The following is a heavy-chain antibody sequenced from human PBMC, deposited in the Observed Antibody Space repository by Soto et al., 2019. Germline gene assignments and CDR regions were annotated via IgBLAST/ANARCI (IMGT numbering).Heavy chain of an antibody. CDR3: ARDRSSSWYNGTFYFDS. D-gene: IGHD2-2*01. CDR1: GGTFSTYD. Sequence: QVQLVQSGAELRRPGSSVKVSCTASGGTFSTYDISWVRQAPGQGLEWMGGIIPAFDATKFAQKFQGRLTITADKSTGTVYMELSSLSSEDTAVYYCARDRSSSWYNGTFYFDSWGLGTLVTVSS. J-gene: IGHJ4*02. V-gene: IGHV1-69*06. CDR2: IIPAFDAT.